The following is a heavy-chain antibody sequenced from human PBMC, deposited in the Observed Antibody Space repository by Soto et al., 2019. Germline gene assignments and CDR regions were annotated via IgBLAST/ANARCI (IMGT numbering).Heavy chain of an antibody. CDR2: IYWDDDK. D-gene: IGHD3-9*01. V-gene: IGHV2-5*02. CDR1: GFSLSTSGVG. J-gene: IGHJ5*02. Sequence: SGPTLVNPTQTLTLTCTFSGFSLSTSGVGVGWIRQPPGKALEWLALIYWDDDKRYSPSLKSRLTITKDTSKNQVVLTMTNMDHVDTATYYFAHSHYPRKYFEWLNWFDPWGQGTLVTVSS. CDR3: AHSHYPRKYFEWLNWFDP.